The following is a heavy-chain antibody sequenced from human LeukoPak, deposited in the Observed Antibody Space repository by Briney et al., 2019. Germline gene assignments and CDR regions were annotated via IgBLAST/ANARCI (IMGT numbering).Heavy chain of an antibody. CDR3: ARRTPHYYGSGSYYRWFDP. D-gene: IGHD3-10*01. J-gene: IGHJ5*02. V-gene: IGHV4-34*01. CDR1: GGSFSGYC. CDR2: INHSGST. Sequence: SETLSLTCAVYGGSFSGYCWSWIRQPPGKGLEWIGEINHSGSTNYNPSLKSRVTISVDTSKNQFSLKLSSVTAADTAVYYCARRTPHYYGSGSYYRWFDPWGQGTLVTVSS.